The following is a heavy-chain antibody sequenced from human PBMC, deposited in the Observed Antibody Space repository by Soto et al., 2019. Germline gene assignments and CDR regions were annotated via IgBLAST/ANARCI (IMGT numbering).Heavy chain of an antibody. CDR2: ISGSGATT. CDR3: AKDSDFHDCWSGHYN. J-gene: IGHJ4*02. CDR1: GFTFSSYA. V-gene: IGHV3-23*01. D-gene: IGHD3-3*01. Sequence: EVQLLESGGGLVQPGGSLRLSCAASGFTFSSYAMSWVRQAPGKGLEWVSAISGSGATTYYADSVKGRFTISRDNSKNTLSLQLKSLRAEDTAVYYCAKDSDFHDCWSGHYNWGQGILVTVSS.